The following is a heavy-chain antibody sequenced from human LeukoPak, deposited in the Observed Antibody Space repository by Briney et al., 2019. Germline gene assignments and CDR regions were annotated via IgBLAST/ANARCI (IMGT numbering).Heavy chain of an antibody. V-gene: IGHV1-2*02. CDR2: INPNSGGT. CDR3: ARRDGYNFNWSDP. D-gene: IGHD5-24*01. CDR1: GYTFTGYY. J-gene: IGHJ5*02. Sequence: AASVKVSCTASGYTFTGYYMHWVRQAPGQGLEWMGWINPNSGGTNYAQKFQGRVTMIRKPAISTASLELSRLRSDDTAVYYCARRDGYNFNWSDPWGQGTLVTVSS.